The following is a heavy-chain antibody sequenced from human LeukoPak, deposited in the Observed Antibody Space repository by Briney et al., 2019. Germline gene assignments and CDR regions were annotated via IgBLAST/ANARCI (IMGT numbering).Heavy chain of an antibody. J-gene: IGHJ5*02. CDR1: GFTFSDYY. CDR2: ISSSGSTI. Sequence: GGSLRLSCAASGFTFSDYYMSWIRQAPGKGLEWVSYISSSGSTIYYADSVKGRFTISRDNAKNSLYLQMNSLRAEDTAVYYCARLAPPRYCSSTSCYPREVNWFDPWGQGTLVTVSS. D-gene: IGHD2-2*01. V-gene: IGHV3-11*04. CDR3: ARLAPPRYCSSTSCYPREVNWFDP.